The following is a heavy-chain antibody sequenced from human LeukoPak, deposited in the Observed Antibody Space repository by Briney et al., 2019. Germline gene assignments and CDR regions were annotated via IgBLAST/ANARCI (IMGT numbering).Heavy chain of an antibody. J-gene: IGHJ4*02. CDR1: GFTFSNYA. V-gene: IGHV3-48*01. Sequence: PGGSLRLSCAASGFTFSNYAMSWVRQAPGKGLEWVSYISSFSGTINYADSVKGRFTISRDNAKNSLYLQMNSLRAEDTAVYYCARDQGGVGYWGQGTLVTVSS. D-gene: IGHD3-16*01. CDR3: ARDQGGVGY. CDR2: ISSFSGTI.